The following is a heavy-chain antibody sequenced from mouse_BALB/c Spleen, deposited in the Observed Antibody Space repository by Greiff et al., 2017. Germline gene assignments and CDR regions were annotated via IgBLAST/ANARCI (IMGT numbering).Heavy chain of an antibody. CDR3: ARYRVRTDGDWYFDV. CDR2: ISYSGST. D-gene: IGHD2-14*01. CDR1: GDSITSGY. V-gene: IGHV3-8*02. Sequence: DVQLQESGPSLVKPSQTLSLTCSVTGDSITSGYWNWIRKFPGNKLEYMGYISYSGSTYYNPSLKSRISITRDTSKNQYYLQLNSVTTEDTATYYCARYRVRTDGDWYFDVWGAGTTVTVSS. J-gene: IGHJ1*01.